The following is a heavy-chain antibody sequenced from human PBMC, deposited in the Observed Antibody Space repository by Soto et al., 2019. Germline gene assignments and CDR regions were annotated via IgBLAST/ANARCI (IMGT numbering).Heavy chain of an antibody. CDR3: AREPISTPRGVTQVDP. Sequence: QVRLQESGPGLVRPSQTLSLTCNVSGAPISSGGFYWSWIRQHPGKGPEWIGYIYNSGTTFYNPSLGSRVTVSLDAAKNHFSLELRSVTVADTAVYYWAREPISTPRGVTQVDPWGQGTQVTVSS. J-gene: IGHJ5*02. V-gene: IGHV4-31*03. CDR2: IYNSGTT. D-gene: IGHD3-10*01. CDR1: GAPISSGGFY.